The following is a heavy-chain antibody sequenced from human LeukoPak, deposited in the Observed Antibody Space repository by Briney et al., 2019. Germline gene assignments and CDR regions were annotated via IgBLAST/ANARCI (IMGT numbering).Heavy chain of an antibody. Sequence: GGSLRLSCSASGFTFTSSGMSWVRQAPGKRLEWVSAISGSGGSTYYADSVRGRLTISRDNSKNTLYLQMNSLRAEDTAVYYCAKPRYDSSGYESGYFDYWGQGTLVTVSS. D-gene: IGHD3-22*01. CDR3: AKPRYDSSGYESGYFDY. CDR1: GFTFTSSG. J-gene: IGHJ4*02. V-gene: IGHV3-23*01. CDR2: ISGSGGST.